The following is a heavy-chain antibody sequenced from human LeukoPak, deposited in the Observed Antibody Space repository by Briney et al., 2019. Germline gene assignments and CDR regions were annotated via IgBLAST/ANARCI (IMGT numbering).Heavy chain of an antibody. J-gene: IGHJ5*02. V-gene: IGHV3-53*01. CDR3: AKPISGGLAVTADWFDP. CDR1: GFTVSSNY. CDR2: INANSGTT. D-gene: IGHD6-19*01. Sequence: GGSLRLSCAASGFTVSSNYMSWVRQPPGKGLEWVSTINANSGTTSYAASVRGRFTISRDNSKNTLYLQLNTLRAEDTAVYYCAKPISGGLAVTADWFDPWGQGTLVIVSS.